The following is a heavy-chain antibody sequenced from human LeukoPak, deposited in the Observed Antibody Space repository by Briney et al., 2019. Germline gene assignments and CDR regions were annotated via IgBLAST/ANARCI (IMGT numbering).Heavy chain of an antibody. V-gene: IGHV4-4*07. D-gene: IGHD2-15*01. CDR2: IYTRGST. Sequence: PSETLSLTRPVTGGTNHKYYWRWIRQPAGKGLEWIGRIYTRGSTNYTPSPTIRVTMSVDTSKTQFSLRLSSVTAADTAVYYCARGRYCSADICSGGDAFDIWGQGTMVSVSS. J-gene: IGHJ3*02. CDR3: ARGRYCSADICSGGDAFDI. CDR1: GGTNHKYY.